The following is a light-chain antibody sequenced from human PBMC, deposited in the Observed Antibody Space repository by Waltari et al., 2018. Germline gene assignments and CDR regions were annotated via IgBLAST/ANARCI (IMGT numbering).Light chain of an antibody. CDR3: QQYAASVVT. J-gene: IGKJ4*01. CDR2: GAS. Sequence: EIVLTQSPGTLSLSPGERATLSCRASQTISSSYLAWYQQRPGQAPSLLIYGASSRATGISDWFSGSGSGTDFTLTISGLEPEDFAVYYCQQYAASVVTFGGGTKVEIK. V-gene: IGKV3-20*01. CDR1: QTISSSY.